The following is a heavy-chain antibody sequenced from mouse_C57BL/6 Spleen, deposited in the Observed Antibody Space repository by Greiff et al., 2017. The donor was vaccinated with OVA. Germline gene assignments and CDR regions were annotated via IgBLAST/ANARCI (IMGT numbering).Heavy chain of an antibody. CDR2: IYPRDGST. CDR3: ARRTGTLGYYFDY. CDR1: GYTFTSYD. Sequence: VKLVESGPELVKPGASVKLSCKASGYTFTSYDINWVKQRPGQGLEWIGWIYPRDGSTKYNEKFKGKATLTVDTSSSTAYMELHSLTSEDSAVYFCARRTGTLGYYFDYWGQGTTLTVSS. V-gene: IGHV1-85*01. D-gene: IGHD4-1*01. J-gene: IGHJ2*01.